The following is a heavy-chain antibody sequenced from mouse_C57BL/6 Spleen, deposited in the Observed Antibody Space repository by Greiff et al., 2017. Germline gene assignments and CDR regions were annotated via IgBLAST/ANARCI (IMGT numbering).Heavy chain of an antibody. CDR3: ARAESTMVTSYYYAMDY. J-gene: IGHJ4*01. CDR2: INPYNGGT. V-gene: IGHV1-19*01. CDR1: GYTFTDYY. Sequence: VQLKESGPVLVKPGASVKMSCKASGYTFTDYYMNWVKQSHGKSLEWIGVINPYNGGTSYNQKFKGKATLTVDKSSSTAYMELNSLTSEDSAVYYCARAESTMVTSYYYAMDYWGQGTSVTVSS. D-gene: IGHD2-2*01.